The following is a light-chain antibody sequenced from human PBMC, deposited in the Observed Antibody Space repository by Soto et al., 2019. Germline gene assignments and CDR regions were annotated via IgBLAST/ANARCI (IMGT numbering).Light chain of an antibody. CDR2: GAS. J-gene: IGKJ3*01. V-gene: IGKV3-20*01. CDR1: QSVSSSY. CDR3: LQYGSSPFT. Sequence: EIVLTQSPGTLSLSPGERATLSCRASQSVSSSYLAWYQQKPGQAPRLRIYGASSRATGIPDRFSGSGSGTDFTLTISRLEPEDFAVYYCLQYGSSPFTFGPGTKVDIK.